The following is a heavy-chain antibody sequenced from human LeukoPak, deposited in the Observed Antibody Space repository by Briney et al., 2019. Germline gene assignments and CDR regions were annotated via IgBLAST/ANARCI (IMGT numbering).Heavy chain of an antibody. CDR3: ARDGRMTDNYYYYYMDV. Sequence: SVKVSCKASGYTFTSYGISWVRQAPGQGLEWMGGIIPIFGTANYAQKFQGRVTITADESTSTAYMELSSLRSEDTAVYYCARDGRMTDNYYYYYMDVWGKGTTVTISS. CDR2: IIPIFGTA. V-gene: IGHV1-69*13. D-gene: IGHD2-21*02. CDR1: GYTFTSYG. J-gene: IGHJ6*03.